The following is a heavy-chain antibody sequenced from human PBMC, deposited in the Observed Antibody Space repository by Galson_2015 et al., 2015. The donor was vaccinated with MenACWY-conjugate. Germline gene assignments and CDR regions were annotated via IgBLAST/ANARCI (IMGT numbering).Heavy chain of an antibody. V-gene: IGHV1-69*13. D-gene: IGHD2-15*01. Sequence: SVKVSCKASGGTFSSYAISWVRQAPGQGLEWMGGIIPIFGTANYAQKFQGRVTITADESTSTAYMELSSLRSEDTAVYYCARDPGGFVRGGTYYYYYYYMDVWGKGTTVTVSS. CDR3: ARDPGGFVRGGTYYYYYYYMDV. CDR2: IIPIFGTA. J-gene: IGHJ6*03. CDR1: GGTFSSYA.